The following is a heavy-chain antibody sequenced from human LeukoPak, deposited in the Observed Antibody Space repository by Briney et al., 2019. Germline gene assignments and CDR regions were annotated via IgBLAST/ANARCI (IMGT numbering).Heavy chain of an antibody. Sequence: SETLSLTCTVSGGSISSYYWSWIRQPPGKGLEWIGYIYYSGSTNYNPSLKSRVTISVDTSKNQFSLKLSSVTAADTAVYYCARDQPREVYYDSSLLEGVYWGQGTLVTVSS. V-gene: IGHV4-59*01. CDR2: IYYSGST. CDR1: GGSISSYY. J-gene: IGHJ4*02. CDR3: ARDQPREVYYDSSLLEGVY. D-gene: IGHD3-22*01.